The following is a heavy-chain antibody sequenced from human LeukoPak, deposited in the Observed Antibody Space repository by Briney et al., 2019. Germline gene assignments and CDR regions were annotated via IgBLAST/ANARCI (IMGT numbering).Heavy chain of an antibody. CDR3: AREDYYDAFDI. CDR1: GFTSSSYS. D-gene: IGHD1-26*01. Sequence: GGSLRLSCAASGFTSSSYSMNWVRQAPGKGLEWVSYISSSSSTIYYADSVKGRFTISRDNAKNSLYLQMNSLRAEDTAVYYCAREDYYDAFDIWGQGTMVTVSS. V-gene: IGHV3-48*01. CDR2: ISSSSSTI. J-gene: IGHJ3*02.